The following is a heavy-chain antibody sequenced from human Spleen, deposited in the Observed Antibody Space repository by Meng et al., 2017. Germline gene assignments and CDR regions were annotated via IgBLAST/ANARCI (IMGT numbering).Heavy chain of an antibody. J-gene: IGHJ4*02. D-gene: IGHD1-14*01. Sequence: QVQLVQSGAEVKKPGASVKVSCKASGYTFTDPYIHWVRQAPGQGLEWMGWINPNSGGTNYAQKFQGRVTMTRDTSITTAYMELSRLTSDDTAVYYCARDDNGAPDYWGQGTLVTVSS. CDR2: INPNSGGT. CDR1: GYTFTDPY. CDR3: ARDDNGAPDY. V-gene: IGHV1-2*02.